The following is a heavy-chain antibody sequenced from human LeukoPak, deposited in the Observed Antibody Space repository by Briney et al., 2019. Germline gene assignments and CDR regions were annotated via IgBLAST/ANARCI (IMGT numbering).Heavy chain of an antibody. CDR1: GYTFTSYD. V-gene: IGHV1-8*01. CDR3: ARGLTSYDFWSGYYGYYYYGMDV. J-gene: IGHJ6*02. D-gene: IGHD3-3*01. CDR2: MNPNSGNT. Sequence: ASVKVSCKASGYTFTSYDINWVRQATGQGLEWMGWMNPNSGNTGYAQKFQGRVTMTRNTSISTAYMELSSLRSEDTAVYYCARGLTSYDFWSGYYGYYYYGMDVWGQGTTVTVSS.